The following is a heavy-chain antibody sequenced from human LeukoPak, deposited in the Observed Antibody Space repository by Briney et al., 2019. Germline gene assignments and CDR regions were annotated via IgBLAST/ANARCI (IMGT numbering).Heavy chain of an antibody. CDR3: ARSLRWLQPNDAFDI. CDR1: GYSFTSYW. V-gene: IGHV5-51*01. D-gene: IGHD5-24*01. J-gene: IGHJ3*02. CDR2: IYPGDSDT. Sequence: GESLKISCQGSGYSFTSYWIGWVRQMPGKGLELMGIIYPGDSDTRYSPSFQGQVTISADKSISTAYLQWSSLKASDTAMYYCARSLRWLQPNDAFDIWGQGTMVTVSS.